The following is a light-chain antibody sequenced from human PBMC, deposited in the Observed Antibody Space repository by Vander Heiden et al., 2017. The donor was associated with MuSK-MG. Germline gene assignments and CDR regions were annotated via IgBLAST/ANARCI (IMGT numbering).Light chain of an antibody. V-gene: IGKV3-11*01. Sequence: IVLTPSLATLSLSPGVSATLPCQARPSFSNRLGLYQQKPGQAPRLLMYDATNRASGFPARFSGSGSGTDFTLIIYNLNPEDFAVYYCQRTTSWRRTFGQGTMVELK. CDR3: QRTTSWRRT. CDR2: DAT. CDR1: PSFSNR. J-gene: IGKJ1*01.